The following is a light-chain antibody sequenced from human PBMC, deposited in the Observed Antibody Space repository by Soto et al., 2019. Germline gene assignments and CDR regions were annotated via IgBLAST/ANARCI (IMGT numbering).Light chain of an antibody. CDR2: GNS. CDR1: SSNIGAGYD. Sequence: QLVLTQPPSVSGAPGQRVTISCTGSSSNIGAGYDVHWYQQLPGTAPKLLIYGNSNRPSGVPDRFSGSRSGTSASLAITGLQAEDGADYYCQSYDSSLSGSRVVFGGGTKLTVL. CDR3: QSYDSSLSGSRVV. V-gene: IGLV1-40*01. J-gene: IGLJ2*01.